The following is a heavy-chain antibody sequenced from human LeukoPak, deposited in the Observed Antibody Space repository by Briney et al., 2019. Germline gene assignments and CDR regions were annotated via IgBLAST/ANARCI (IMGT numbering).Heavy chain of an antibody. V-gene: IGHV5-51*01. J-gene: IGHJ6*02. CDR2: IRPGDSET. Sequence: GESPKISCKGTGYTFTSYWIAWVRQMPGKGLEWMGIIRPGDSETVYSPSFQGQVTISADKSISTAYLQWSSLKASDTAMYYCATTLRGYYYYGMDVWGQGTTVTVSS. CDR1: GYTFTSYW. CDR3: ATTLRGYYYYGMDV. D-gene: IGHD5-12*01.